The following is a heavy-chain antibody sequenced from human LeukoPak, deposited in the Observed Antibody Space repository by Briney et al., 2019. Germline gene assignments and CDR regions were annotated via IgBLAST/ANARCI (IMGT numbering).Heavy chain of an antibody. J-gene: IGHJ4*02. CDR2: IKSKTDGGTT. CDR3: TTDSDIAAAGGFDY. CDR1: GFTFSNAW. Sequence: PGGSLRLSCAASGFTFSNAWMNWVRQAPGKGLEWVGRIKSKTDGGTTDYAAPVKGRFTISRDDSKNTLYLQMNSLKTKDTAVYYCTTDSDIAAAGGFDYWGQGTLVTVSS. D-gene: IGHD6-13*01. V-gene: IGHV3-15*07.